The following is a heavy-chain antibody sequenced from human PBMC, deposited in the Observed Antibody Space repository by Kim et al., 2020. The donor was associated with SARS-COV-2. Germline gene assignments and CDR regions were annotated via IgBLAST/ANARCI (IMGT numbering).Heavy chain of an antibody. J-gene: IGHJ3*02. D-gene: IGHD2-15*01. CDR2: ISSNGGST. CDR3: VNTNILGYCSGGSCYDAFDI. Sequence: GGSLRLSCSASGFTFSSYAMHWVRQAPGKGLEYVSAISSNGGSTYYADSVKGRFTISRDNSKNTLYLQMSSLRAEETAVYYCVNTNILGYCSGGSCYDAFDIWGQGTMVTVSS. V-gene: IGHV3-64D*09. CDR1: GFTFSSYA.